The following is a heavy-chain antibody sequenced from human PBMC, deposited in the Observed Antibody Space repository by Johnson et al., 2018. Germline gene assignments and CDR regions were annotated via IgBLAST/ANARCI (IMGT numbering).Heavy chain of an antibody. CDR2: IRSKANSYAT. Sequence: VQLVQSGGGLVQPGGSLKLSCAASGFTFSGSAMHWVRQASGKGLEWVGRIRSKANSYATAYAASVKGRFTISRDDSKNTAYLQMNSLKTEDTAVYYCPVLQWGAVDIWGQGTMVTVSS. J-gene: IGHJ3*02. CDR1: GFTFSGSA. V-gene: IGHV3-73*01. CDR3: PVLQWGAVDI. D-gene: IGHD5-24*01.